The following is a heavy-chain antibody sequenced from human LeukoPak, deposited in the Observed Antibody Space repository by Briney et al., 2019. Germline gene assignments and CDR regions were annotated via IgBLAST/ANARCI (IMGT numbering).Heavy chain of an antibody. J-gene: IGHJ4*02. CDR2: ISDDGRRK. D-gene: IGHD4-17*01. V-gene: IGHV3-30*18. CDR1: GFSFISYG. CDR3: AKRPSDYGDYVSYFDY. Sequence: GGSLRLSCAASGFSFISYGKHWVRQAPGKGLEWVGVISDDGRRKDYADSVKGRFTISRDNSKDTLYLQMNSLRAEDTAVYYCAKRPSDYGDYVSYFDYWGQGTLVTVSS.